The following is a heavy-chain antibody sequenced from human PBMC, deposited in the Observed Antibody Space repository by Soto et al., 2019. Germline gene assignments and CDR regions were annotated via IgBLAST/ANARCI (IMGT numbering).Heavy chain of an antibody. J-gene: IGHJ4*02. CDR1: GFTFSDYY. CDR2: ISSSGSTI. D-gene: IGHD1-26*01. V-gene: IGHV3-11*01. CDR3: ARVARASRYFDY. Sequence: GESLRLSCAASGFTFSDYYRSWVRQAPGKGLECVSYISSSGSTIYYADSVKGRFTISRDNAKNSLYLQMNSLRAEDTAVYYCARVARASRYFDYWGQGTLVTVYS.